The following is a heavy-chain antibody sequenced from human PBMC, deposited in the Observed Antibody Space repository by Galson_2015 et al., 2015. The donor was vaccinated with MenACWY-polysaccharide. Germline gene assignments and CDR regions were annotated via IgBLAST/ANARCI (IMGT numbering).Heavy chain of an antibody. CDR3: VHDGSGYYSRHN. D-gene: IGHD3-22*01. Sequence: SLRLSCAVSGLIFSDAWMIWVRQAPGKGLEWIGRIKSKGSGGTTNYVAPVKGRFTISRDDSKKTLYLQMNSLETEDTAIYYCVHDGSGYYSRHNWGQATLVAISS. V-gene: IGHV3-15*01. CDR1: GLIFSDAW. J-gene: IGHJ1*01. CDR2: IKSKGSGGTT.